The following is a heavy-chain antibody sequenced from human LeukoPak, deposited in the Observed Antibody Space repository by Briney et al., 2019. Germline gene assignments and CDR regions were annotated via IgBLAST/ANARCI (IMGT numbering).Heavy chain of an antibody. V-gene: IGHV3-30-3*01. D-gene: IGHD5-12*01. Sequence: GRSLRLSCAASGLTFSSYAMHWVRQAPGKGLEWVAVISYDGSNKYYADSVKGRYTISRDNSKNTLYLQMNSLRAEDTAVYDCARDWGGNSGYDIGLWGQGTLVTVSS. J-gene: IGHJ4*02. CDR3: ARDWGGNSGYDIGL. CDR2: ISYDGSNK. CDR1: GLTFSSYA.